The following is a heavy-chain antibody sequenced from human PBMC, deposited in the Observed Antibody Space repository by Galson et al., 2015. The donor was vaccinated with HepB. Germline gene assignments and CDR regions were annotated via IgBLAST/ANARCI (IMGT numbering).Heavy chain of an antibody. J-gene: IGHJ4*02. CDR1: GFNFNSYG. V-gene: IGHV3-33*01. Sequence: SLRLSCAASGFNFNSYGMHWVRQAPGKGLEWVAVIWYGIGDKYYSESVKGRFTISRDNSENTIYLQMNSLRVEDTAKYYCARALRGGPDFWGQGTLVTVST. CDR3: ARALRGGPDF. D-gene: IGHD3-16*01. CDR2: IWYGIGDK.